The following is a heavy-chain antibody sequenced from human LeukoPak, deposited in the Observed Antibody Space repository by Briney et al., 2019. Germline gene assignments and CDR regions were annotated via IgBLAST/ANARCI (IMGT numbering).Heavy chain of an antibody. J-gene: IGHJ6*02. D-gene: IGHD2-2*01. CDR3: ARESGIVVVPAAKMDV. CDR2: INPNSGGT. V-gene: IGHV1-2*02. CDR1: GYTFTGYY. Sequence: ASVKVSCKASGYTFTGYYMHWVRQAPGQGLEWMGWINPNSGGTNYAQKFQGRVTMTRDTSISTAYMELSRLRSDDTAVYYCARESGIVVVPAAKMDVWGQGTTVTVSS.